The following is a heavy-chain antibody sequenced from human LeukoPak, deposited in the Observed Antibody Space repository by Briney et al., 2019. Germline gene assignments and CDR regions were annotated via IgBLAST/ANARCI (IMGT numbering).Heavy chain of an antibody. CDR1: GFTFSSCT. J-gene: IGHJ4*02. V-gene: IGHV3-48*01. CDR3: ARIQMATIAHFDY. Sequence: GGSLRLSCAASGFTFSSCTMNWVRLAPGKGLEWVSYISSSGSTIYYADSVKGRFTISRDNAKNSLYLQMNSLRAEDTAVYYCARIQMATIAHFDYWGQGTLVTVSS. CDR2: ISSSGSTI. D-gene: IGHD5-24*01.